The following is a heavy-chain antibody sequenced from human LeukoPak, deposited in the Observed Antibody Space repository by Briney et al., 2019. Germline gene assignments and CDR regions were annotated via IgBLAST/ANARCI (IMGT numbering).Heavy chain of an antibody. D-gene: IGHD6-19*01. CDR1: GYTFTSYA. CDR3: AREGLAIAVAANDAFDI. V-gene: IGHV1-2*02. J-gene: IGHJ3*02. CDR2: INPNSGGT. Sequence: ASVKVSCKASGYTFTSYAMHWVRQAPGQRLEWMGWINPNSGGTNYAQKFQGRVTMTRDTSISTAYMELSRLRSDDTAVYYCAREGLAIAVAANDAFDIWGQGTMVTVSS.